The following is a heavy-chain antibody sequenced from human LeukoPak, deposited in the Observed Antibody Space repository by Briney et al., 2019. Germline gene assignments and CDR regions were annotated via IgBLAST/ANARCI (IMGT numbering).Heavy chain of an antibody. Sequence: GGSLRLPCAASGFTFSSYAMSWVRQAPGRGLEWVSAISGSGGSTYYADSVKGRFTISRDNSKNTLYLQMNSLRAEDTAVYYCAKDIPGTYYYDSSGYPGFDYWGQGTLVTVSS. V-gene: IGHV3-23*01. D-gene: IGHD3-22*01. CDR3: AKDIPGTYYYDSSGYPGFDY. CDR1: GFTFSSYA. CDR2: ISGSGGST. J-gene: IGHJ4*02.